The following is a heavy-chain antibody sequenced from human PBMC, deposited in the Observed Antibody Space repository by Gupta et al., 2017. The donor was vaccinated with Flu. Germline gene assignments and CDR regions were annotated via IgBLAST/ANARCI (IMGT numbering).Heavy chain of an antibody. V-gene: IGHV3-23*01. Sequence: GSGGSTYYADSVKGRFTISRDNSKNTLYLQMNSLRAEDTAVYYCAKESAAAGHNDAFDIWGQGTMVTVSS. CDR3: AKESAAAGHNDAFDI. CDR2: GSGGST. D-gene: IGHD6-13*01. J-gene: IGHJ3*02.